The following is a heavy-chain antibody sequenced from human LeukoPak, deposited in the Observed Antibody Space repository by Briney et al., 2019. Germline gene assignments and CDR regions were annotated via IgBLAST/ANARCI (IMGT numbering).Heavy chain of an antibody. CDR2: ISSSSTYI. CDR3: ARVLLWFGEALDYGMDV. Sequence: GGSLRLSCAASGFTFSNYAMNWVRQAPGKGLEWVSFISSSSTYIYNADSVKGRFTISRDNAKNSLYLQMNSLRVEDTAVYYCARVLLWFGEALDYGMDVWGQGTTVTVSS. V-gene: IGHV3-21*01. D-gene: IGHD3-10*01. J-gene: IGHJ6*02. CDR1: GFTFSNYA.